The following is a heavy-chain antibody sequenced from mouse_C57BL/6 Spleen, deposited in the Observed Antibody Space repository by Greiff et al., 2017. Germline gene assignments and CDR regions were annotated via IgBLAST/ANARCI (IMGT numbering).Heavy chain of an antibody. CDR1: GYTFTSYW. CDR2: IHPNSGST. CDR3: ANNYYGSSYEDYFDY. V-gene: IGHV1-64*01. Sequence: QVQLKQPGAELVKPGASVKLSCKASGYTFTSYWMHWVKQRPGQGLEWIGMIHPNSGSTNYNEKFKSKATLTVDKSSSTAYMQLSSLTSEDSAVYYCANNYYGSSYEDYFDYWGQGTTLTVSS. D-gene: IGHD1-1*01. J-gene: IGHJ2*01.